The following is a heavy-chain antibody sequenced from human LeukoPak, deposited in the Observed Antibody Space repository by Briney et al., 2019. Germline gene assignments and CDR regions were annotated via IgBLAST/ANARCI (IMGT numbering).Heavy chain of an antibody. CDR1: GGSFSNYD. D-gene: IGHD3-3*01. V-gene: IGHV4-34*01. J-gene: IGHJ5*01. CDR2: IHHSGRT. Sequence: LETLSLTCAVSGGSFSNYDWTWIRQPPGKGLEWIGEIHHSGRTSYNPSLKSRITISADTSKKQFSLRLSSVTAADTAVYYCARGRSRVTIFGVALNWLDSWGQGNLVTVSS. CDR3: ARGRSRVTIFGVALNWLDS.